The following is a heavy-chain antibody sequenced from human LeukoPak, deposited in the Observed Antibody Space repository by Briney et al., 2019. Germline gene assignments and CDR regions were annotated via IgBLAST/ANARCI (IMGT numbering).Heavy chain of an antibody. CDR3: ARDSGGLTDGTNYDILTGTKAYGMDV. Sequence: PGGSLRLSCAASGFTFSSYSMNWVRQAPGKGLEWVSSISSSSSYIYYADSVKGRFTISRDNAKNSLYLQMNSLRAEDTAVYYCARDSGGLTDGTNYDILTGTKAYGMDVWGQGTTVTVSS. V-gene: IGHV3-21*01. CDR1: GFTFSSYS. J-gene: IGHJ6*02. D-gene: IGHD3-9*01. CDR2: ISSSSSYI.